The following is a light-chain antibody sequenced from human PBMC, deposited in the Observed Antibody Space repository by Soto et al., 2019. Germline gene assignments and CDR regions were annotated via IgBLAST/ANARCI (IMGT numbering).Light chain of an antibody. V-gene: IGLV1-44*01. J-gene: IGLJ1*01. CDR3: AAWDDSLSGLYV. CDR2: SNS. Sequence: QPVLTQPPSASGTPGQRVTISCSGSSFNIGSNTVNWYQQLPGTAPKLLIYSNSQRPSGVPDRFSGSKSGTAASLAISGLQSEDEADYYCAAWDDSLSGLYVFGTGTKLTVL. CDR1: SFNIGSNT.